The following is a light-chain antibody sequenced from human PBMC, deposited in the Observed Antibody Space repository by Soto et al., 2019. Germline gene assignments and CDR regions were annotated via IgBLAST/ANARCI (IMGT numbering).Light chain of an antibody. J-gene: IGLJ1*01. V-gene: IGLV2-14*01. CDR2: EVS. Sequence: QSALTQPASVSGSPGQSITISCTGTSSDVGGYIYVSWYQQHPGKAPKLIIYEVSNRPSGVSDRFSGSKSGNTASLTISGLQAVDEADYYCSSYTSGSTLDVFGTGTKLTVL. CDR1: SSDVGGYIY. CDR3: SSYTSGSTLDV.